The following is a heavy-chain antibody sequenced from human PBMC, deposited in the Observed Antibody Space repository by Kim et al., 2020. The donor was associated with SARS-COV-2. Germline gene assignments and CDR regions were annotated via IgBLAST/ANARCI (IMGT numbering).Heavy chain of an antibody. V-gene: IGHV5-51*01. CDR3: ARLNNGPAGYYSYGMDV. CDR1: GYSFTSYW. J-gene: IGHJ6*02. CDR2: IYPGDSDT. Sequence: GESLKISCKGSGYSFTSYWIGWVRQMPGKGLEWMGIIYPGDSDTRYSPSFQGQVTISADKSISTAYLQWSSLKASDTAMYYCARLNNGPAGYYSYGMDVWGQGTTVTVSS. D-gene: IGHD2-2*01.